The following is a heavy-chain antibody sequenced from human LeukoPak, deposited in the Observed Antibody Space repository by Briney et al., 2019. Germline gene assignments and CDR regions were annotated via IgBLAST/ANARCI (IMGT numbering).Heavy chain of an antibody. V-gene: IGHV3-30*04. CDR3: ARVGIAVAGLPPGYYGMDV. CDR1: GFTFSSYA. Sequence: GGSLRLSCAASGFTFSSYAMHWVRQAPGKGLEGVGVISYDGSNRYYADSVKGRFTISRDNSKNTLYLQMNSLRAEDTAVYYCARVGIAVAGLPPGYYGMDVWGQGTTVTVSS. J-gene: IGHJ6*02. CDR2: ISYDGSNR. D-gene: IGHD6-19*01.